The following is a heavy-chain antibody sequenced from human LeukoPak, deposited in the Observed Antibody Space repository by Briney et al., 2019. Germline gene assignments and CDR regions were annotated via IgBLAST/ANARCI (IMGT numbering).Heavy chain of an antibody. J-gene: IGHJ6*03. CDR3: ARVDSTLLRDYYYYMDV. CDR1: GYTFTSYD. V-gene: IGHV1-8*03. CDR2: MNPNSGNT. Sequence: VASVKVSCKASGYTFTSYDINWVRQATGQGLEWMGWMNPNSGNTGYAQKFQGRVTITRNTSISTAYMELSSLRSEDTAVYYCARVDSTLLRDYYYYMDVWGKGTTVTVSS.